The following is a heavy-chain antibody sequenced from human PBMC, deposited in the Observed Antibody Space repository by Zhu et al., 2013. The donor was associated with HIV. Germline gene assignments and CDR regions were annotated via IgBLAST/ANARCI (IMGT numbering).Heavy chain of an antibody. D-gene: IGHD3-16*02. V-gene: IGHV4-39*07. CDR2: IYYSGST. CDR3: ARADYDYVWGSYRPFDY. Sequence: QVQLQESGPGLVKPSETLSLTCTVSGGSISSSSYYWGWIRQPPGKGLEWIGSIYYSGSTYYNPSLKSRVTISVDTSKNQFSLKLSSVTAADTAVYYCARADYDYVWGSYRPFDYWGQGTLVTVSS. CDR1: GGSISSSSYY. J-gene: IGHJ4*02.